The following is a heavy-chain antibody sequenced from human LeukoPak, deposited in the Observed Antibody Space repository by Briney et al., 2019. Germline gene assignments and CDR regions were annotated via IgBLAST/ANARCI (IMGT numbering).Heavy chain of an antibody. CDR1: GYTFTSYA. V-gene: IGHV1-3*01. CDR3: ARDGGSTIYYYGMDV. D-gene: IGHD1-14*01. J-gene: IGHJ6*02. Sequence: GASVKVSCKASGYTFTSYAMHWVRQAPGQRLEWMGWINAGNGNTKYSQKFQGRVTITRDTSASTAYMELSSLRSEDTAVYYCARDGGSTIYYYGMDVWGQGTTVTVSS. CDR2: INAGNGNT.